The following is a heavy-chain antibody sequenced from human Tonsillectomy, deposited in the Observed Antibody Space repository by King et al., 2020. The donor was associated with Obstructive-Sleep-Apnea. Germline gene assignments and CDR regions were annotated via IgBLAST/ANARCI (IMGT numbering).Heavy chain of an antibody. CDR3: VKEIRVGPSISGLGY. Sequence: VQLVESGGGVVQPGRSLRLSCAASGFTGSSNGMHWVRQAPGKGLEWVAFISDDGSNQYYMDSVKGRFTISRDNSKNTLYLRMNSLRAEDTAVYYCVKEIRVGPSISGLGYWGQGALVTVSS. D-gene: IGHD1-26*01. J-gene: IGHJ4*02. CDR1: GFTGSSNG. V-gene: IGHV3-30*18. CDR2: ISDDGSNQ.